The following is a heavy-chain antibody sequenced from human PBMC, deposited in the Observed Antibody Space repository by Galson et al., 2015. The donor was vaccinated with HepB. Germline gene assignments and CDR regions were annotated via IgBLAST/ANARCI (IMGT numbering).Heavy chain of an antibody. J-gene: IGHJ4*02. V-gene: IGHV3-30*04. CDR2: ISYDGSNK. CDR3: ARDIGGWFGEFLI. D-gene: IGHD3-10*01. CDR1: GFTFSSYA. Sequence: SLRLSCAASGFTFSSYAMHWVRQAPGKGLEWVAVISYDGSNKYYADSVKGRFTISRDNSKNTLYLQMNSLRAEDTAVYYCARDIGGWFGEFLIWGQGTLVTVSS.